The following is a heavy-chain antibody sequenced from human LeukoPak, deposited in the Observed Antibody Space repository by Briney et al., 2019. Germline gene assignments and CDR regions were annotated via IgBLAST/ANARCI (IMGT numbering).Heavy chain of an antibody. J-gene: IGHJ3*02. Sequence: PSETLSLTCAVYGGSFSGYYWSWIRQPPGKGLEWIGEINHSGSTNYNPSLKSRVTISVDTSKNQFSLKLSSVTAADTAVYYCARHSAYCSSTSCYWSRVLGSGSKSLGAFDIWGQGTMVTVSS. D-gene: IGHD2-2*01. V-gene: IGHV4-34*01. CDR2: INHSGST. CDR3: ARHSAYCSSTSCYWSRVLGSGSKSLGAFDI. CDR1: GGSFSGYY.